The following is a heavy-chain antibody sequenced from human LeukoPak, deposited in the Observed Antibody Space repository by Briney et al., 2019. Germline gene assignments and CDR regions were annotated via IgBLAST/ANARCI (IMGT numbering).Heavy chain of an antibody. J-gene: IGHJ4*02. D-gene: IGHD6-13*01. CDR1: DCSITNNW. V-gene: IGHV4-4*02. Sequence: PSGTLSLTCAVSDCSITNNWRSWVRQPPGKGLEWVGEIFHSGGTNYNPFLKCRVTISIDTSQNQLSLNLDAVTAAHTAIYYWANAAAYNLDHWGQGTLVIVSS. CDR3: ANAAAYNLDH. CDR2: IFHSGGT.